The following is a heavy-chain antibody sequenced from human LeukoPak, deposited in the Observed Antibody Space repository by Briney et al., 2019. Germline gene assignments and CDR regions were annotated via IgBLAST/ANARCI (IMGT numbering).Heavy chain of an antibody. V-gene: IGHV4-59*08. Sequence: PSETLSLTCTVSNDSISPLYWGWIRQPPGKGLEFIGYIFYSGTTNFNPSLKSRVTLSVDTSKNQFSLKLSSVTAADTAVYYCARLSTLPTSGFDYWGQGTLVTVSS. CDR1: NDSISPLY. CDR2: IFYSGTT. CDR3: ARLSTLPTSGFDY. D-gene: IGHD2/OR15-2a*01. J-gene: IGHJ4*02.